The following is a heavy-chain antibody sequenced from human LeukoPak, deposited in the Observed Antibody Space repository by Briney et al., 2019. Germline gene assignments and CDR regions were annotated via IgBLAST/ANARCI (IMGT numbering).Heavy chain of an antibody. Sequence: GGSLSPSCAASGFTFSSYAMSCVRPPAGGVVGWGSAISSSGTSTYHADSVQGRFTISTDKTKITLYLQSNSLTAAAASVYYCAKDSRIDWPIVVVPDGTYDYWGQGTLVTVS. D-gene: IGHD2-2*01. J-gene: IGHJ4*02. CDR3: AKDSRIDWPIVVVPDGTYDY. CDR2: ISSSGTST. CDR1: GFTFSSYA. V-gene: IGHV3-23*01.